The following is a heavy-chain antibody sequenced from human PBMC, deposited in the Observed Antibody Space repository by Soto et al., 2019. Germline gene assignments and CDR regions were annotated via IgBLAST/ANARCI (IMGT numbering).Heavy chain of an antibody. CDR1: GYTFINFD. CDR2: MNPGSGKT. V-gene: IGHV1-8*02. CDR3: ARMASAGTLNWFDP. Sequence: ASVKVSCKASGYTFINFDISWVRQATGQGLEWMGWMNPGSGKTGYANKFQGGVTMTRDASTSTAHLELSSLTSEDTAVYYCARMASAGTLNWFDPWGQGTLVTVSS. J-gene: IGHJ5*02. D-gene: IGHD6-13*01.